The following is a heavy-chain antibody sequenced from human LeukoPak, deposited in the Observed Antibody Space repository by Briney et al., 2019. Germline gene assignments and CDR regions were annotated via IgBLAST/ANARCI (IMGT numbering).Heavy chain of an antibody. J-gene: IGHJ3*02. CDR2: INTNTGNP. V-gene: IGHV7-4-1*02. CDR3: ARAPNTDAFDI. Sequence: ASVKVSCKASGYTFSTYAMNWVRQAPGQELEWMGWINTNTGNPTHVQGFTGRFVFSLDTSVSTAYLQISSLKAEDTAVYYCARAPNTDAFDIWGQGTMVTVSS. CDR1: GYTFSTYA.